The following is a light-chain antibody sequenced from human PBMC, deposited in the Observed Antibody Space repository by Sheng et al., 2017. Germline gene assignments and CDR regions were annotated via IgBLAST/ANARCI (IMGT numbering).Light chain of an antibody. V-gene: IGKV1-13*02. CDR1: QGISSD. CDR3: QQYNTHPLT. Sequence: IQLTQSPSSLSASVGDRVTVTCRASQGISSDLAWYQRKPGKAPKLLIYDASSLESGVPSRFSGSGSGTDFTLTISSLQPEDFATYDCQQYNTHPLTFGGGTRVEIK. J-gene: IGKJ4*01. CDR2: DAS.